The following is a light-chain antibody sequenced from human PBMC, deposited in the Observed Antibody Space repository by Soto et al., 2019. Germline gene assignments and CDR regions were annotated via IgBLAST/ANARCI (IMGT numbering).Light chain of an antibody. CDR1: QSVSTSY. Sequence: EIVLTQSPGTLSLSPGERATLSCRASQSVSTSYLAWYQQKPGQAPRLLIYATSSRATGIPDRFTGSGSGTDFTLTISSLQPEDFATYYCQQSYSTLATFGGGTKVDIK. CDR2: ATS. J-gene: IGKJ4*01. V-gene: IGKV3-20*01. CDR3: QQSYSTLAT.